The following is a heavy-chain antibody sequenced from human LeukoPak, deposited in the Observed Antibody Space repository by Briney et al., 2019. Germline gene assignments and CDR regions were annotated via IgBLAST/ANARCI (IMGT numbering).Heavy chain of an antibody. CDR1: GYTFTSYD. J-gene: IGHJ3*02. Sequence: GASVKVSCKASGYTFTSYDINWVRQATGQGLEWMGWMNPNSGNTGYAQKFQGRVTITRNTSISTAYMELSSLRSEDTAVYYCARDNYDILTGYYYDAFVIWGQGTMVTVSS. CDR2: MNPNSGNT. CDR3: ARDNYDILTGYYYDAFVI. D-gene: IGHD3-9*01. V-gene: IGHV1-8*03.